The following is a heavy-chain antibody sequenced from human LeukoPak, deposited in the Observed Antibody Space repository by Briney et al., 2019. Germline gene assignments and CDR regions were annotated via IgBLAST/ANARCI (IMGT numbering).Heavy chain of an antibody. CDR3: ARVNWNDVGEWFDP. CDR2: ISSSSSTI. V-gene: IGHV3-48*04. J-gene: IGHJ5*02. D-gene: IGHD1-20*01. Sequence: PGGSLRLSCAASGFTFSSYSMNWVRQAPGKGLEWVSYISSSSSTIYYADSVKGRFTISRDNAKNSLYLQMNSLRAEDTAVYYCARVNWNDVGEWFDPWGQGTLVTVSS. CDR1: GFTFSSYS.